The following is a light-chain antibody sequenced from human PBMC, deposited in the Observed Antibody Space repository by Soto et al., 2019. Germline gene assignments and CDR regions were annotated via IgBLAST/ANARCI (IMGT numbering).Light chain of an antibody. Sequence: ETVMTQSPVTLSVSPGERATLSCRASQSVSSNLAWYQQKPGQAPRLLIYGASTRATGIPASFSGSGSGTEFTLTISSLQSEDFVVYYCQQYSNWPLLSFGGGTKVDIK. J-gene: IGKJ4*01. CDR1: QSVSSN. CDR3: QQYSNWPLLS. V-gene: IGKV3-15*01. CDR2: GAS.